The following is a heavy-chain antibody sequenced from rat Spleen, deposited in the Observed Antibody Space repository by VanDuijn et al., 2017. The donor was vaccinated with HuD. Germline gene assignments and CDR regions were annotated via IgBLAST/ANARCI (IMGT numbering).Heavy chain of an antibody. CDR1: GFTFSNYD. J-gene: IGHJ3*01. Sequence: EVQLVESGGGLVQPGRSMKVSCTASGFTFSNYDMAWIRQAPGKGLEWVASITSTGGSTYYPDSVKGRFTISRDNAKSTLYLQMDSLRSEDTATYYCTQQLGDWFAYWGQGTLVTVSS. V-gene: IGHV5-25*01. CDR2: ITSTGGST. D-gene: IGHD1-10*01. CDR3: TQQLGDWFAY.